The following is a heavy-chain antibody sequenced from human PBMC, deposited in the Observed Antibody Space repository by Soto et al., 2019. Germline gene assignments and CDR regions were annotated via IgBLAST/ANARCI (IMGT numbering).Heavy chain of an antibody. CDR3: ARDIESVTAKHFFYYYAMDV. CDR2: VSANNGHT. V-gene: IGHV1-18*01. Sequence: AASVKVSCKASGFTFSNYGLNWVRQAPGQGLEWMGWVSANNGHTNYAQNLQGGVSMTTDTSTSTAYMELRGLRFDDTAVYYCARDIESVTAKHFFYYYAMDVWGQGTTVTVSS. J-gene: IGHJ6*02. D-gene: IGHD2-8*01. CDR1: GFTFSNYG.